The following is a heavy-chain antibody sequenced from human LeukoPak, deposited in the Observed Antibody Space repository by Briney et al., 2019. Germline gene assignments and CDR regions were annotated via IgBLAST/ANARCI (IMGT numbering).Heavy chain of an antibody. J-gene: IGHJ1*01. CDR2: INPNSGGT. Sequence: ASVKVSCKASGYTFTGYYMHWVRQAPGQGLEWMGWINPNSGGTNYAQKFQGRVTMTRDTSISTANMELSSLRPDDTAVYYCARSQFRTTNSGAWGFQPWGQGTLVTVSS. D-gene: IGHD3-16*01. V-gene: IGHV1-2*02. CDR3: ARSQFRTTNSGAWGFQP. CDR1: GYTFTGYY.